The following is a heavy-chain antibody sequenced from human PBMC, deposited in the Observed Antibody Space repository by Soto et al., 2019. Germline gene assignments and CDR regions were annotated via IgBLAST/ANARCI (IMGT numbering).Heavy chain of an antibody. CDR1: GGSISSGGYY. D-gene: IGHD3-3*01. CDR3: ARRIGHYDFWSGYWYYYYYMDV. J-gene: IGHJ6*03. Sequence: SETLSLTCTVSGGSISSGGYYWSWIRQHPGKGLEWIGYIYYSGSTYYNPSLKSRVTISVDTSKNQFSLKLSSVTAADTAVYYCARRIGHYDFWSGYWYYYYYMDVWGKGTTVTVSS. V-gene: IGHV4-31*03. CDR2: IYYSGST.